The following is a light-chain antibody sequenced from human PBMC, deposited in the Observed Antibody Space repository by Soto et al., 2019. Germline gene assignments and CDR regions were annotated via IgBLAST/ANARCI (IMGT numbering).Light chain of an antibody. CDR3: CSYTYTYSV. J-gene: IGLJ3*02. CDR2: DAT. Sequence: QSALTQPRSVSASPGQSVAISCTKTSSDFGGSEFVSWYQQQPGKAPKLIIYDATQRPSGVPDRFSGSKSGDTASLTISGLQAEDEADYYCCSYTYTYSVFGGGTKLNVL. CDR1: SSDFGGSEF. V-gene: IGLV2-11*01.